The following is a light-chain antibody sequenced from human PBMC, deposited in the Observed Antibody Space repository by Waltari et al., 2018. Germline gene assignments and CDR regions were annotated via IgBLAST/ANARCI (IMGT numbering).Light chain of an antibody. V-gene: IGKV4-1*01. CDR1: QTISGY. Sequence: DIQMTQSPSSLSASVGDRGTITCRASQTISGYLNWYQQRPGQPPKLLIYWASTRESGVPDRFSGSGSGTDFTLPISSLQPEDVAIYYCQQYYSTPYTFGQGTKLEIK. J-gene: IGKJ2*01. CDR3: QQYYSTPYT. CDR2: WAS.